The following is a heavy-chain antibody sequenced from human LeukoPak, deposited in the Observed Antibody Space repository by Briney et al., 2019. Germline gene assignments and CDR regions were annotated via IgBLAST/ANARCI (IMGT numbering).Heavy chain of an antibody. V-gene: IGHV3-21*01. Sequence: PGGSLRLSCTASGFTFGDYGVSWVRQAPGKRLEWLASTSSGGGVNFYADAVKGRFSISRDNGENSVYLQMNSLRAEDTANYCARDLGARGYWGQGTLVTVSS. CDR3: ARDLGARGY. CDR1: GFTFGDYG. D-gene: IGHD3-16*01. CDR2: TSSGGGVN. J-gene: IGHJ4*02.